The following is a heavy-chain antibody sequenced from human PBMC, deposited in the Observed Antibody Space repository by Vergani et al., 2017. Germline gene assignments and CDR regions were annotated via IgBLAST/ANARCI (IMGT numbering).Heavy chain of an antibody. D-gene: IGHD3-22*01. J-gene: IGHJ4*02. CDR3: ARVLNGYDSCGSLGN. Sequence: QVQLVQSGSELKKPGASVTISCRPSGYTFTRYALNWVRQSPGQGLEWLGWINTTTGNPTYAQGFTGRFVFSLDTSVTAEYLQINILKAEDSALYYCARVLNGYDSCGSLGNWGQGTLLTVSS. V-gene: IGHV7-4-1*02. CDR2: INTTTGNP. CDR1: GYTFTRYA.